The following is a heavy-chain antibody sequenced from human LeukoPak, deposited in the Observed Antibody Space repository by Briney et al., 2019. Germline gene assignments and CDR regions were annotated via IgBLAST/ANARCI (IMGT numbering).Heavy chain of an antibody. Sequence: SETLSLTCTVSGGSISSSTYFWGWIRQPPGKGLEWIGTIYYSGSTYHNPSLKSRVTISVDTSKNQFSVKLSSVTAADTAVYYCARQGVVVAATPGIVGATRNYYYYYYMDVWGKGTTVTISS. D-gene: IGHD2-15*01. CDR2: IYYSGST. CDR3: ARQGVVVAATPGIVGATRNYYYYYYMDV. J-gene: IGHJ6*03. V-gene: IGHV4-39*01. CDR1: GGSISSSTYF.